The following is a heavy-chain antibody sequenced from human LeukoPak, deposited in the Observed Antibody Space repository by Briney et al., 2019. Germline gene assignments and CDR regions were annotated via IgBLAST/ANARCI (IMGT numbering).Heavy chain of an antibody. J-gene: IGHJ4*02. CDR1: GFTFSSYA. V-gene: IGHV3-23*01. CDR3: AKNDYGDYGYFDY. Sequence: EGSLRLSCAASGFTFSSYAMSWVRQAPGKGLEWVSAISGSGGSTYYADSVKGRFTISRDNSRNTLYLQMNSLRAEDTAVYYCAKNDYGDYGYFDYWGQGTLVTVSS. CDR2: ISGSGGST. D-gene: IGHD4-17*01.